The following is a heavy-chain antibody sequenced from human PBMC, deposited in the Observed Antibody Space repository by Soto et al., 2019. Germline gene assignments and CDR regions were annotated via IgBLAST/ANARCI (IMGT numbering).Heavy chain of an antibody. J-gene: IGHJ6*02. Sequence: PVESLKISCNGSGYNFINNWISWVRQMPGKGLEWMGRIDLSDSYTNYSPSFQGHVTISADRSISTAYVQWSSLKASDTAMYYCARQSRFYYGMDVWGQGTTVTVSS. CDR2: IDLSDSYT. CDR3: ARQSRFYYGMDV. V-gene: IGHV5-10-1*01. CDR1: GYNFINNW.